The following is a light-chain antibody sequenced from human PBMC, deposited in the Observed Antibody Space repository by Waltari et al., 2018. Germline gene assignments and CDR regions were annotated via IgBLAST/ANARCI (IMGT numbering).Light chain of an antibody. Sequence: IVLTQSPATLSLSPGLRVTLSCRASQSVNRALAWYQHMPGRAPRPLIYDASNSATGIPARFSGSGSGTDFTLTISSREAEECGVYCCQLRRNWRGTFGQGTRLEIK. J-gene: IGKJ5*01. CDR3: QLRRNWRGT. V-gene: IGKV3-11*01. CDR2: DAS. CDR1: QSVNRA.